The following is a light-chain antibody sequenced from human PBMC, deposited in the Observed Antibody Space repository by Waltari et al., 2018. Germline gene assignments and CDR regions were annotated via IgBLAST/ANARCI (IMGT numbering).Light chain of an antibody. Sequence: DIVMTQSPDSLAVSLGERATINCKSSQSVLYSSNNKKYLAWYQQKPRQPPRLIIYWASTRESGVPERFSGSGSGTDFTLTISSLQAEDVAVYHCQQYYSSPSTFGQGTKVEIK. CDR1: QSVLYSSNNKKY. CDR3: QQYYSSPST. J-gene: IGKJ1*01. CDR2: WAS. V-gene: IGKV4-1*01.